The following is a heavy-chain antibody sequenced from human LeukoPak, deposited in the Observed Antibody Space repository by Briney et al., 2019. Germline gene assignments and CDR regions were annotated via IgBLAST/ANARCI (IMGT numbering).Heavy chain of an antibody. Sequence: GGSLRLSCAASGFTFSSYAMSWVRQAPGKGLEWVSGISGSGGNTYYADSVKGRFTISRDNSKNTLYLQMNSLGAEDTAVYYCAKDRIRTTVTNAALEYWGQGTLVTVSS. CDR2: ISGSGGNT. D-gene: IGHD4-17*01. V-gene: IGHV3-23*01. J-gene: IGHJ4*02. CDR3: AKDRIRTTVTNAALEY. CDR1: GFTFSSYA.